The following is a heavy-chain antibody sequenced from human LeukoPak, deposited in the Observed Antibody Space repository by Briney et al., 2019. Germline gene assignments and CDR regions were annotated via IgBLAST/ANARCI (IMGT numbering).Heavy chain of an antibody. CDR3: AREEFWVRPFDY. Sequence: SETLSLTCAVYGGSFSGYYWSWIRQPPGKGLEWIGEINHSGSTNYNPSLKGRVTISVDTSKNQFSLKLSSVTAADTAVYYCAREEFWVRPFDYWGQGTLVTVSS. CDR2: INHSGST. CDR1: GGSFSGYY. V-gene: IGHV4-34*01. D-gene: IGHD2/OR15-2a*01. J-gene: IGHJ4*02.